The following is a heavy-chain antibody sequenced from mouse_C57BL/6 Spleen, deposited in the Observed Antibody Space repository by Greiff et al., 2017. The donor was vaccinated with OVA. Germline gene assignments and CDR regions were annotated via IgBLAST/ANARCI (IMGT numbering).Heavy chain of an antibody. CDR2: ISSGGDYI. CDR1: GFTFSSYA. V-gene: IGHV5-9-1*02. D-gene: IGHD1-1*01. Sequence: EVKLVESGEGLVKPGGSLKLSCAASGFTFSSYAMSWVRQTPEKRLEWVAYISSGGDYIYYADTVKGRFTISRDNARNTLYLQMSSLKSEDTAMDYCTRGYYGRGDADWGKGTLVTVSA. J-gene: IGHJ3*01. CDR3: TRGYYGRGDAD.